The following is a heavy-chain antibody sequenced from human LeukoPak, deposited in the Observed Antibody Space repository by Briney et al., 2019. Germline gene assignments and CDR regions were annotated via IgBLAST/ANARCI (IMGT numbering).Heavy chain of an antibody. V-gene: IGHV4-59*01. J-gene: IGHJ4*02. D-gene: IGHD5-24*01. Sequence: SETLSLTCTVSGGSISTYLWGWIRQPPRKGLEWIGYISDSGSTNCNPSLKSRVTISVDTSRNQFSLNLNSVTAADTAVYYCARVKLETGTRGFGYFDYWSQGTLVTVSS. CDR3: ARVKLETGTRGFGYFDY. CDR1: GGSISTYL. CDR2: ISDSGST.